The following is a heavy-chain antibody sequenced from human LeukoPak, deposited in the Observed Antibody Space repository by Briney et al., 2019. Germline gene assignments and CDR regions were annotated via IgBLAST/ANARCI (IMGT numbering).Heavy chain of an antibody. V-gene: IGHV1-24*01. J-gene: IGHJ4*02. Sequence: GASVKVSCMVSGDTLTALSMHWVRQAPGKGLEWMGGFHPEDGETIYAQKFQGRVTLTEDTSTDTAYMELSSLRPDDTAVYYCTTGKIYCSTTSCSDDYWGQGTLVTVSS. CDR1: GDTLTALS. D-gene: IGHD2-2*01. CDR2: FHPEDGET. CDR3: TTGKIYCSTTSCSDDY.